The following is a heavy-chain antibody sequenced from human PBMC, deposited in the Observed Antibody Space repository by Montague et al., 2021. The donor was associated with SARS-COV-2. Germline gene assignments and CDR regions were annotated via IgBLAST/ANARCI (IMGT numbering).Heavy chain of an antibody. J-gene: IGHJ4*02. CDR3: ARGVVRKGYYDSSGYYILKQGPGGVDY. CDR1: GGSISTVGY. Sequence: TLSLTCTVSGGSISTVGYWSWIRQHPGKGLEWIGYIYYSGSTXXNPXXXSRVTISVDTSKNQFSLKLFSVTAADTAMYYCARGVVRKGYYDSSGYYILKQGPGGVDYWGQGALVTISS. D-gene: IGHD3-22*01. V-gene: IGHV4-31*03. CDR2: IYYSGST.